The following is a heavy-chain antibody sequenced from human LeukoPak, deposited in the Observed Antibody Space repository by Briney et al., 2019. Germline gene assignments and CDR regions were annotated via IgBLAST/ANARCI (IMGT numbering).Heavy chain of an antibody. CDR2: INHNGNVN. J-gene: IGHJ4*02. CDR1: GFTFSSYW. V-gene: IGHV3-7*03. D-gene: IGHD6-6*01. Sequence: GGSLRLSCAASGFTFSSYWMNWARQAPGKGLEWVASINHNGNVNYYVDSVKGRFTISRDNAKNSLYLQMSNLRAEDTAVYYCARLTQLARGRYWGQGTLVTVSS. CDR3: ARLTQLARGRY.